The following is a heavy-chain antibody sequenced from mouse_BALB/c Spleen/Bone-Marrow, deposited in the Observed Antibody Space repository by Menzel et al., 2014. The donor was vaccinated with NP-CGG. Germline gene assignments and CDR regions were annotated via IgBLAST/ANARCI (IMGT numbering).Heavy chain of an antibody. V-gene: IGHV3-2*02. CDR2: ISYSGST. D-gene: IGHD2-4*01. CDR3: ARSSSYDYDVGFAY. CDR1: GYSITRDYA. Sequence: VQLKESGPGLVKPSQSLSLTCTATGYSITRDYAWNWIRQFPGNKLEWMGYISYSGSTTYNPSLKSRISITRDTSKNQFFLQLNSVTTEDTATYYCARSSSYDYDVGFAYWGQGTLVTVSA. J-gene: IGHJ3*01.